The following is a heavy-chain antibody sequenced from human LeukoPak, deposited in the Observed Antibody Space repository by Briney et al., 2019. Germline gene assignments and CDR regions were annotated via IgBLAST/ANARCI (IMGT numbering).Heavy chain of an antibody. J-gene: IGHJ4*02. CDR3: AASRAARED. CDR1: GGSFSGYY. V-gene: IGHV4-34*01. Sequence: PSETLSLTCAVYGGSFSGYYWSWIRQPPGKGLEWIGEINHSGSTNYNPSLKSRVTISVDTSKNQFSLKLSSVTAADTAVYYCAASRAAREDWGQGILVTVSS. CDR2: INHSGST. D-gene: IGHD6-6*01.